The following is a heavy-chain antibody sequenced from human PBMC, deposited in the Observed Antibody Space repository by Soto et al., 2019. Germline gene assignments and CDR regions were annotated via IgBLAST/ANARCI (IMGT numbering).Heavy chain of an antibody. Sequence: EVQLLESGGCLVQPGGSLRLSCAASGFTFRSYAMSCVPQAPGKGLEWVSAISGSGGSTYYADSEKGPFTISRDKSKNTLYLQMNSLRAEDTAVYYCAKDNPVIWYYKGDAFDIWGQGTMVTVSS. D-gene: IGHD6-13*01. CDR3: AKDNPVIWYYKGDAFDI. CDR1: GFTFRSYA. CDR2: ISGSGGST. J-gene: IGHJ3*02. V-gene: IGHV3-23*01.